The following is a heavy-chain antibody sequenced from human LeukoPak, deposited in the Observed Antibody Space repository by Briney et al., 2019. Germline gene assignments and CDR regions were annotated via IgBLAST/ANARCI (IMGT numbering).Heavy chain of an antibody. CDR1: GFTFSSYG. J-gene: IGHJ4*02. CDR3: AKGPYCGGDCYYYFDY. D-gene: IGHD2-21*02. V-gene: IGHV3-23*01. Sequence: SGGSLRLSCAASGFTFSSYGMSWVRQAPGKGLEWVSTISGSGGSTYYADSVKGRFTISRDNSKNTLYLQMNSLRAEDTAVYYCAKGPYCGGDCYYYFDYWGQGTLVSVSS. CDR2: ISGSGGST.